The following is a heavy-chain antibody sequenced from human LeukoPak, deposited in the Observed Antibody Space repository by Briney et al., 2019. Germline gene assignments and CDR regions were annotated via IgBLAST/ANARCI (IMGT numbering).Heavy chain of an antibody. Sequence: SETLSLTCTVSGGSISSDYWSWIRQPPGKGLEWIGEINHSGSTNYNPSLKSRVTISVDTSKNQFSLKLSSVTAADTAVYYCARGISSSTSAFDYWGQGTLVTVSS. D-gene: IGHD2-2*01. CDR2: INHSGST. J-gene: IGHJ4*02. CDR3: ARGISSSTSAFDY. CDR1: GGSISSDY. V-gene: IGHV4-34*01.